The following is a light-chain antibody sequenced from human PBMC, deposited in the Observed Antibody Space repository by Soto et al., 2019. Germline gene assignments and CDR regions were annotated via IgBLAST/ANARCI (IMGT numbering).Light chain of an antibody. CDR3: CSYAGSYTGV. CDR1: SSDVGGYNY. Sequence: QSVLTQPRSVSGSPGQSVTISCTGTSSDVGGYNYVSWYQQHPGKAPKLMIYDVSKRPSGVPDRFSGSKSGNTASLTISGLQAEDEADYYCCSYAGSYTGVFGGGTQLTV. J-gene: IGLJ2*01. V-gene: IGLV2-11*01. CDR2: DVS.